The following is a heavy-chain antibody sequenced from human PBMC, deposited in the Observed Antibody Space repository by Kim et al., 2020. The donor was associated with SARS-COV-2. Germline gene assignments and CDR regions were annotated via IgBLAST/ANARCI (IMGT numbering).Heavy chain of an antibody. CDR1: GFTFSSYA. J-gene: IGHJ4*02. D-gene: IGHD3-9*01. Sequence: GGSLRLSCAASGFTFSSYAMSWVRQAPGKGLEWVSAISGSGGSTYYADSVKGRFTISRDNSKNTLYLQMNSLTAEDTAVYYCAKLLRYFDWLTHDYWGQGTLVTVSS. V-gene: IGHV3-23*01. CDR2: ISGSGGST. CDR3: AKLLRYFDWLTHDY.